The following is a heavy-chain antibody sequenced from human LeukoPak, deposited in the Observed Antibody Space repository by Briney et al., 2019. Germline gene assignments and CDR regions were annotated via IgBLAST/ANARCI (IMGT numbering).Heavy chain of an antibody. CDR2: ISSSGSTI. Sequence: RQXPXXXXXXFSYISSSGSTIYYADSVKGRFTISRDNAKNTLYLQMDSLRAEDTAVYYCAGSPRGGNWFDPWGQGTQVTVSS. J-gene: IGHJ5*02. D-gene: IGHD2-2*03. V-gene: IGHV3-11*04. CDR3: AGSPRGGNWFDP.